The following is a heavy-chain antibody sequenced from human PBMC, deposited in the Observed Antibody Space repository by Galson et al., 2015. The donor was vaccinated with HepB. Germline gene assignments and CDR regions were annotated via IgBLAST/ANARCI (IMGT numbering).Heavy chain of an antibody. CDR3: AKDSGGVAPDYFDY. V-gene: IGHV3-23*01. Sequence: SLRLSCAASGFTFRSYAMSWVRQAPGKGLEWVSAISGSGGGMLYADSVKGRFTISRDNSKNTLYLHLNSLRAEDTAVYYCAKDSGGVAPDYFDYWGQGILVTVSS. CDR1: GFTFRSYA. J-gene: IGHJ4*02. D-gene: IGHD3-10*01. CDR2: ISGSGGGM.